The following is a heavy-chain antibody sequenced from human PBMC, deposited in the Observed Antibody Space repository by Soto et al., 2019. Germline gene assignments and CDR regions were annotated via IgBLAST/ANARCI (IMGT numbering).Heavy chain of an antibody. J-gene: IGHJ6*02. CDR2: IGTAGDT. D-gene: IGHD6-13*01. CDR3: ARASPSSSSSTWHYYYYGMDV. V-gene: IGHV3-13*04. CDR1: GFTFSSYD. Sequence: PGGSLRLSCAASGFTFSSYDMHWVRQATGKGLEWVSAIGTAGDTYYPGSVKGRFTISRENAKNSLYLQMNSLRAGDTAVYYCARASPSSSSSTWHYYYYGMDVWGQGTTVTVSS.